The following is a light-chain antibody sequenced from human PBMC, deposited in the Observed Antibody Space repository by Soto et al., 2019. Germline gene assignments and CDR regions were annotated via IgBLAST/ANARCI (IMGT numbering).Light chain of an antibody. V-gene: IGKV3-20*01. CDR3: QEYGSSQWT. Sequence: EIVLTQSPGTLSLSPGERATLSCRASQSVTSSLLAWHQQKPGQAPRLLIHGASTRAPSIPDRFSGSGSGTDFTLTISRLEPEDFAVYYCQEYGSSQWTFGQGTKVEIK. CDR2: GAS. CDR1: QSVTSSL. J-gene: IGKJ1*01.